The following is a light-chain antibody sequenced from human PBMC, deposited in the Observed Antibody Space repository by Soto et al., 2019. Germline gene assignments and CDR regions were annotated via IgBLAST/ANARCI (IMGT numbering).Light chain of an antibody. CDR3: QQRSTSLT. CDR1: QSVSSY. V-gene: IGKV3-11*01. CDR2: DAS. Sequence: EIVLTQSPATLSLSPGERATLSCRASQSVSSYLAWYQQEPGQAPRLLIYDASNSATGIPARFSGSGSGTDFTLTISGREAEDFEVYFCQQRSTSLTFGGGTKVEIK. J-gene: IGKJ4*01.